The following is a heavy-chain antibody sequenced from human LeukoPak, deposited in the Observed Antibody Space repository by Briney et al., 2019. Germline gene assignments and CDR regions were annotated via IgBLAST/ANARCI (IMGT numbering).Heavy chain of an antibody. D-gene: IGHD6-13*01. CDR1: GYTFTGYY. CDR2: IIPIFGTA. Sequence: AASVKVSCKASGYTFTGYYMHWVRQAPGQGLEWMGGIIPIFGTANYAQKFQGRVTITADKSTSTAYMELSSLRSEDTAVYYCARADGGIAAAGNGGDYYYYYMDVWGKGTTVTVSS. V-gene: IGHV1-69*06. CDR3: ARADGGIAAAGNGGDYYYYYMDV. J-gene: IGHJ6*03.